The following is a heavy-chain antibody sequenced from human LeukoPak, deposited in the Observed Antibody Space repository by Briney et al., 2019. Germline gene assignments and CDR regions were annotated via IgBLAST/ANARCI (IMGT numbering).Heavy chain of an antibody. Sequence: GGSLRLSCAASGFTFSSSWMTWVRQAQGKGLEWVANIKQDGSEKNYVDSVKGRFTISRDNAKNSMYLQMNSLRADDTAEYYCARDRGYNAFDIWGQGTMVTVSS. CDR1: GFTFSSSW. D-gene: IGHD5-18*01. CDR3: ARDRGYNAFDI. CDR2: IKQDGSEK. J-gene: IGHJ3*02. V-gene: IGHV3-7*01.